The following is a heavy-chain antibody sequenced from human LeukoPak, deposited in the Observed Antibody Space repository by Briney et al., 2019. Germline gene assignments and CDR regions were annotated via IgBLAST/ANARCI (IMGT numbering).Heavy chain of an antibody. CDR3: SESLNY. CDR2: IKEDGSET. V-gene: IGHV3-7*01. CDR1: GFTFSRSW. J-gene: IGHJ4*02. Sequence: PGGSLRLSCAASGFTFSRSWMDWVRQAPGKGLEWVANIKEDGSETHYVDSAKGRFTISRGNAKSSPYLQMDSLRVEDTAIYYCSESLNYWGQGTLVTVSS.